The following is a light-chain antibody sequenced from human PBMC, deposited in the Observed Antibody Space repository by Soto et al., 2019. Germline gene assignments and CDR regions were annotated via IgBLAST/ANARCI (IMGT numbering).Light chain of an antibody. Sequence: QSVLPQPPSVSGSPGQSVTISCSGTINDVTAYYRVSWYQHHPGKAPELIIYEVTHRPSGVSDRFSASKSGNTASLTISGLQAEDEADSYCHSCRVSDLYVSGNGTKVTFL. CDR1: INDVTAYYR. CDR3: HSCRVSDLYV. CDR2: EVT. J-gene: IGLJ1*01. V-gene: IGLV2-14*01.